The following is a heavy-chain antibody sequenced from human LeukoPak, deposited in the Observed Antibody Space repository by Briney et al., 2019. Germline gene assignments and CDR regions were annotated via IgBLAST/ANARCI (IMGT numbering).Heavy chain of an antibody. CDR2: MRYSGSA. V-gene: IGHV4-59*01. J-gene: IGHJ5*02. CDR1: GGSISSNY. D-gene: IGHD2-15*01. Sequence: PSETLSLTCNVSGGSISSNYWSWIRQPPGKGLEWIGYMRYSGSANHNPSLKSRVTMSVDTSKNQFSLKLTSVTAADTAVYYCARRGRSNWFDAWGQGTLVTVPS. CDR3: ARRGRSNWFDA.